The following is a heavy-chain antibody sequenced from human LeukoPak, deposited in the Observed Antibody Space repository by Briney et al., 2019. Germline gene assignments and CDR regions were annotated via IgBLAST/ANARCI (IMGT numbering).Heavy chain of an antibody. V-gene: IGHV3-30*04. CDR2: ISYDGSNK. Sequence: PLGSLRLSRAASGFTFSSNAMHWVRQAPGKGLEWVAVISYDGSNKYYADSVKGRFTISRDNSKNTLYLQMNSLRAEDTAVYYCARVRYFDLHDYWGQGTLVTVSS. CDR1: GFTFSSNA. CDR3: ARVRYFDLHDY. D-gene: IGHD3-9*01. J-gene: IGHJ4*02.